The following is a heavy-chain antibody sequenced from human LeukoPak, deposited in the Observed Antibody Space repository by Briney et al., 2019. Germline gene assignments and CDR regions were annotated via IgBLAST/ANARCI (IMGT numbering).Heavy chain of an antibody. V-gene: IGHV3-23*01. CDR1: GFTFSSYA. D-gene: IGHD2-2*01. CDR2: ISGSGGST. Sequence: PGGSLRLSCAASGFTFSSYAMSWVRQAPGKGLEWVSAISGSGGSTYYADSVKGRFTISRDNSKNTLYLQMNSLRAEDTAVYYCALMGVVVVPAATFDYRGQGTLVTVSS. J-gene: IGHJ4*02. CDR3: ALMGVVVVPAATFDY.